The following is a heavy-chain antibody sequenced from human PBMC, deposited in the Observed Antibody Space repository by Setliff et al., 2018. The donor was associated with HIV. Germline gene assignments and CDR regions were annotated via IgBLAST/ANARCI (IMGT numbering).Heavy chain of an antibody. CDR2: INPGNGNT. V-gene: IGHV1-3*01. Sequence: ASVKVSCKASGYTFATYAVLWVRQAPGHRLDSMGWINPGNGNTRYSQKFQGRVTISMNASATTLYMELSSLRSEDTAVYYCARGRGDEYGEYSYYYYMDVWGKGTTVTVSS. J-gene: IGHJ6*03. D-gene: IGHD4-17*01. CDR1: GYTFATYA. CDR3: ARGRGDEYGEYSYYYYMDV.